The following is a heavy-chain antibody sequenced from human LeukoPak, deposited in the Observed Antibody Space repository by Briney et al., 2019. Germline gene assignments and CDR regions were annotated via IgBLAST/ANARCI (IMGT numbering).Heavy chain of an antibody. CDR1: GLPISSHL. J-gene: IGHJ4*02. CDR2: IYYRGST. V-gene: IGHV4-59*08. D-gene: IGHD6-19*01. Sequence: EPLSHTCSLSGLPISSHLWLCLRQPPGKGVEWFGYIYYRGSTNYNPSLKSRVTIPVDTSKNQFSLKLSSVTAADTAVYYCARQMYSSGWYYFDYWGQGTLVTVSS. CDR3: ARQMYSSGWYYFDY.